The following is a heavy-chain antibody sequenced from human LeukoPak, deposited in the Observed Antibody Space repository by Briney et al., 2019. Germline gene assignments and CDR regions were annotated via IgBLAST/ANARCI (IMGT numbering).Heavy chain of an antibody. V-gene: IGHV4-4*07. J-gene: IGHJ5*02. CDR2: IYNTGSA. CDR3: ARDVFFRAHNWFDP. CDR1: GAPVSSHY. D-gene: IGHD2/OR15-2a*01. Sequence: SETLSLTCNVSGAPVSSHYWNWIRQPAGKELEWIGRIYNTGSANYNPSLKSRVTMSLDTSRNQISLKLTSVTAADTAVYYCARDVFFRAHNWFDPWGQGTLVTVSS.